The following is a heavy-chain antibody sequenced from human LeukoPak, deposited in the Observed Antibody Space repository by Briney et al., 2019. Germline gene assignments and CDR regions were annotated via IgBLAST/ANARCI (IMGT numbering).Heavy chain of an antibody. Sequence: ASVKVSCKASGYTFTSYGISWVRQAPGQGLEWMGWISAYNGNTNYAQKLQGRVTMTTDTSTSTAYMELRSLRSDDTAVYYCAREEWLGVREENPFDYWGQGTLVTVSS. CDR2: ISAYNGNT. D-gene: IGHD3-3*01. V-gene: IGHV1-18*01. CDR3: AREEWLGVREENPFDY. CDR1: GYTFTSYG. J-gene: IGHJ4*02.